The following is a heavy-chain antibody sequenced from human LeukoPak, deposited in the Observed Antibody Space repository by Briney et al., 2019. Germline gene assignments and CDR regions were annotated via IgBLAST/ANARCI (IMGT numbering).Heavy chain of an antibody. J-gene: IGHJ6*03. CDR1: GGSFSGYY. D-gene: IGHD2-2*01. CDR2: IYYSGST. V-gene: IGHV4-59*01. Sequence: SETLSLTCAVYGGSFSGYYWSWIRQPPGKGLEWIGYIYYSGSTNYNPSLKSRVTISVDTSKNQFSLKLSSVTAADTAVYYCARGVRYCSSTSCPYYYYYYMDVWGKGTTVTVSS. CDR3: ARGVRYCSSTSCPYYYYYYMDV.